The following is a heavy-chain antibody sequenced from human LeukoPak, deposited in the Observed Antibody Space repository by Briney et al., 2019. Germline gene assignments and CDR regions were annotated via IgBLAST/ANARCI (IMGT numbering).Heavy chain of an antibody. CDR3: AKTKYCSGGSCQPLKYYYYYYGVDV. D-gene: IGHD2-15*01. CDR2: MNPNSGNT. J-gene: IGHJ6*02. V-gene: IGHV1-8*01. CDR1: GYTFTSYD. Sequence: ASVKVSCKASGYTFTSYDINWVRQATGQGLEWMGWMNPNSGNTGYAQKFQGRVTMTRNTSISTAYMELSSLRSEDTAVYYCAKTKYCSGGSCQPLKYYYYYYGVDVWGQGTTVTVSS.